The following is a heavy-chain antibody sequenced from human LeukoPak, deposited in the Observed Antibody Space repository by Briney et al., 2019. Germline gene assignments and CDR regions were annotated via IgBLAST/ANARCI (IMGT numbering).Heavy chain of an antibody. D-gene: IGHD3-10*01. CDR3: ARDIGSGSYY. CDR1: GYTFTGYY. Sequence: ASVKVSCKASGYTFTGYYMYWVRQAPGQGLEWMGWINPNSGDTNYAQKFQGRVTMTRDTSINTAYMEPSRLRSDDTAVYYCARDIGSGSYYWGQGTLVTVSS. J-gene: IGHJ4*02. CDR2: INPNSGDT. V-gene: IGHV1-2*02.